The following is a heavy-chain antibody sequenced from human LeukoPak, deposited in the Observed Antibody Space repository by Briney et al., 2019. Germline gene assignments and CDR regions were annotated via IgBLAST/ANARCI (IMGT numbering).Heavy chain of an antibody. V-gene: IGHV1-2*02. CDR1: GYTFTDYY. CDR3: ARDLGGSSWYY. D-gene: IGHD6-13*01. J-gene: IGHJ4*02. Sequence: ASVKVSCKASGYTFTDYYIHWVRQAPGQGLEWMAWMNPNSGGTRYAQKFQGRVTMTRDTSISTAYMELSRLRFDDTAVYYCARDLGGSSWYYWGQGTLVTVSS. CDR2: MNPNSGGT.